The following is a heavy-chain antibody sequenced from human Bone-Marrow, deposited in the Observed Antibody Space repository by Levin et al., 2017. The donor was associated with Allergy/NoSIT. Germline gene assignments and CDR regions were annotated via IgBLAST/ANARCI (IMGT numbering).Heavy chain of an antibody. V-gene: IGHV4-38-2*02. D-gene: IGHD5-18*01. Sequence: SETLSLTCTVSGYSISSGYYWGWIRQPPGKGLEWIGNIYHSGSSYYDPSLKSRVAISVDASKNQFSLKLTSVTAADTAVYYCASLQRGYSSEIDYWGQGTLVTVSS. CDR1: GYSISSGYY. J-gene: IGHJ4*02. CDR2: IYHSGSS. CDR3: ASLQRGYSSEIDY.